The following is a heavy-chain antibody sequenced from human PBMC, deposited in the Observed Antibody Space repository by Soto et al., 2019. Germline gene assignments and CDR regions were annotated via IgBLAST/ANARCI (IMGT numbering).Heavy chain of an antibody. CDR2: ISGGGGDT. J-gene: IGHJ6*02. D-gene: IGHD3-16*01. Sequence: EVQLLESGGGLVQPGGSLRLSCGGSGFTFSTYGMSWVRQAPGKGLEWVSVISGGGGDTYYADSVKGRFTISRDNSKNTLYLEMNSLRAEDTAVYHCAKTQQSGLPLSGGMDVWGQGTTVTVAS. CDR1: GFTFSTYG. V-gene: IGHV3-23*01. CDR3: AKTQQSGLPLSGGMDV.